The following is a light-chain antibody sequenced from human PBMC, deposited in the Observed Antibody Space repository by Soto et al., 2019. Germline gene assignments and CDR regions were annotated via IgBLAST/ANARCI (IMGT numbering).Light chain of an antibody. CDR1: SSDVGGYNY. CDR3: SSYTSSSTLYV. J-gene: IGLJ1*01. CDR2: EVS. Sequence: QSALTQPASVSGSPGQWITIYCTGTSSDVGGYNYVSWYQQHPGKAPKLMIYEVSNRPSGVSNRFSGSKSGNTASLTISGLQAEDEADYYCSSYTSSSTLYVFGTGTKVTVL. V-gene: IGLV2-14*01.